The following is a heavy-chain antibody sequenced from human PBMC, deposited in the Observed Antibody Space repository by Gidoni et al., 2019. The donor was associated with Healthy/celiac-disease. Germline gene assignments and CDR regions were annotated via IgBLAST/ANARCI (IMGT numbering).Heavy chain of an antibody. Sequence: QVQLVQSGAEVKKPGASVKVSCKASGYTFTGYYMHWVRQAPGQGLEWMGRINPNSGGTNYAQKFQGRVTMTRDTSISTAYMELSRLRSDDTAVYYCALPGGSSPSTYYGMDVWGQGTTVTVSS. CDR3: ALPGGSSPSTYYGMDV. CDR2: INPNSGGT. J-gene: IGHJ6*02. CDR1: GYTFTGYY. V-gene: IGHV1-2*06. D-gene: IGHD6-6*01.